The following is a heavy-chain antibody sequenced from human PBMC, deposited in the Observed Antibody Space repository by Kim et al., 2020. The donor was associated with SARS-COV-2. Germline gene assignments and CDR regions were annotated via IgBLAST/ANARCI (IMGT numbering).Heavy chain of an antibody. CDR1: GGSFNDYY. V-gene: IGHV4-34*01. CDR3: AGGQDVDSGRYGGMDV. CDR2: INHSGST. Sequence: SETLSLICAVYGGSFNDYYWSWIRQPPGKGLEWVGEINHSGSTNYNPSPRSRVIIAVDTSKNQFSLKLSSVTAADTAVYYCAGGQDVDSGRYGGMDVWGQGTTVTVSS. D-gene: IGHD3-10*01. J-gene: IGHJ6*02.